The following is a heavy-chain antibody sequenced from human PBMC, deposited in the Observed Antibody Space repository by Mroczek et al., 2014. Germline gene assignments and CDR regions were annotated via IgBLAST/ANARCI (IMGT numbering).Heavy chain of an antibody. CDR1: GGTFSSYT. Sequence: QVQLVESGAEVKKPGSSVKVSCKASGGTFSSYTISWVRQAPGQGLEWMGRIIPILGIANYAQKFQGRVTITADKSTSTAYMELSSLRSEDTAVYYCARGATMVRGHFDYWGQGTLVTVSS. CDR2: IIPILGIA. D-gene: IGHD3-10*01. J-gene: IGHJ4*02. V-gene: IGHV1-69*09. CDR3: ARGATMVRGHFDY.